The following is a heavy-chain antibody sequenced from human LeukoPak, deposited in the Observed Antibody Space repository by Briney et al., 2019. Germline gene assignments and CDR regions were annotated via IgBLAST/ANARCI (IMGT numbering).Heavy chain of an antibody. CDR2: IKTDGSET. J-gene: IGHJ4*02. CDR1: GFSFSNYW. V-gene: IGHV3-7*01. CDR3: VSAIRGSPIDY. D-gene: IGHD3-10*01. Sequence: AGGSLRLSCAASGFSFSNYWMGWVRQAPGKGLACVANIKTDGSETYYVDSVKGRFTISRDNAKNSLFLQMNSLRAEDTAIYYCVSAIRGSPIDYWGQGTLVSVSS.